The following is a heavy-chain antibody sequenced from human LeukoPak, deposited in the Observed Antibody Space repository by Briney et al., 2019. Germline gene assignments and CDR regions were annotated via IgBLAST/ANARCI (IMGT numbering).Heavy chain of an antibody. CDR2: VSYDGINK. Sequence: GGSLRLSCAASGFTFSGYAMHWVRQAPGKGLEWVAVVSYDGINKYYGDSVEGRFTISRDNSKNTLYLQMSSLRAEDTAVYYCAREASSWYVSLYYFDYWGQGTLVTVSS. CDR1: GFTFSGYA. CDR3: AREASSWYVSLYYFDY. D-gene: IGHD6-13*01. J-gene: IGHJ4*02. V-gene: IGHV3-30*04.